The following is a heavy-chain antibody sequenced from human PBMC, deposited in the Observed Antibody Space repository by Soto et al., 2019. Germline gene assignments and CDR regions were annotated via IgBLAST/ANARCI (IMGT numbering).Heavy chain of an antibody. CDR2: ISASGDST. D-gene: IGHD1-26*01. Sequence: EVQLLESGGGLVQPGESLRLSCAASGFSFTTYVMGWVRQAPGMGLEWVSGISASGDSTFYAESVEGRFTISRDNSKNTLYLQMNSLRVDDTAIYHCAKGAWGGSHPPNIYYFDGWGQGTLVTVSS. CDR3: AKGAWGGSHPPNIYYFDG. J-gene: IGHJ4*02. V-gene: IGHV3-23*01. CDR1: GFSFTTYV.